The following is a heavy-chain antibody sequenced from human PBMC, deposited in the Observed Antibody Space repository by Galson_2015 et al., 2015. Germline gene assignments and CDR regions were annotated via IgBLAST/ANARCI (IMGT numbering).Heavy chain of an antibody. CDR3: AREHRIAEDFYYYLDV. J-gene: IGHJ6*04. V-gene: IGHV3-20*04. Sequence: SLRLSCAASGFTFHGFGMRWVRQAPGKGLEWVSAINWDGDGAAYAVSVKGRFTISRDNTKNSMYLQLNSLRPEDTALYYCAREHRIAEDFYYYLDVWGEGTPVIVSP. D-gene: IGHD2-21*02. CDR2: INWDGDGA. CDR1: GFTFHGFG.